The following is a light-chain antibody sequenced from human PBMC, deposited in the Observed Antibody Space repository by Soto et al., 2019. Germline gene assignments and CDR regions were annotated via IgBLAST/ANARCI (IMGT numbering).Light chain of an antibody. J-gene: IGLJ2*01. CDR2: EVS. Sequence: QSALTQPPSASGSPGQSVTISCTGTSSDVGGYNYVSWYQQHPGKAPKLMISEVSKRPSGVPDRFSGSKSGNTASLTVSGLQAEDEAEYYCSSLAGNNNLVFGGGTKLTVL. CDR3: SSLAGNNNLV. CDR1: SSDVGGYNY. V-gene: IGLV2-8*01.